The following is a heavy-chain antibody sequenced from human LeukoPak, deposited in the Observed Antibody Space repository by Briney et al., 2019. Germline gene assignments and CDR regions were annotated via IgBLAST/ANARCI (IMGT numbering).Heavy chain of an antibody. CDR3: ARTYYYDSSGYRYVDV. Sequence: SETLSLTCTVSGGSISSYYWSWIRQPPGKGLEWIGYIYYSGSTNYNPSLKSRVTISVDTSKNQFSLKLSSVTAADTAVYYCARTYYYDSSGYRYVDVWGKGTTVTVSS. CDR1: GGSISSYY. CDR2: IYYSGST. J-gene: IGHJ6*03. V-gene: IGHV4-59*01. D-gene: IGHD3-22*01.